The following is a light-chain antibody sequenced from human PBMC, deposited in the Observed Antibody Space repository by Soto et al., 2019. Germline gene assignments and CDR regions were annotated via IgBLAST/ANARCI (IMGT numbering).Light chain of an antibody. CDR1: QSVGSY. J-gene: IGKJ2*01. V-gene: IGKV3-11*01. CDR2: DAS. CDR3: QKRRNLPRT. Sequence: EIVLTQSPATLSFPPGDRATLSCRASQSVGSYLAWYQQKRGQAPMLLIYDASNRASGIPARFSGSGSAADFTLTLGSLPPEDFAGYYCQKRRNLPRTFGQGTKLEIK.